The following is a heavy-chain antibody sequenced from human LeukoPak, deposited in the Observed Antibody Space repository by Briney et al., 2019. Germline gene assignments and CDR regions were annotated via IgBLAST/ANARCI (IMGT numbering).Heavy chain of an antibody. Sequence: PSQTLSLTCTVSGGSISSGGYYWSWIRQHPGQGLEWIGYIYYSGSTYYNPSLKSRVTISVDTSKNQFSLKLSSVTAADTAVYYCARVGSGYPYFDYWGQGTLVTVSS. D-gene: IGHD3-9*01. CDR2: IYYSGST. CDR1: GGSISSGGYY. J-gene: IGHJ4*02. CDR3: ARVGSGYPYFDY. V-gene: IGHV4-31*03.